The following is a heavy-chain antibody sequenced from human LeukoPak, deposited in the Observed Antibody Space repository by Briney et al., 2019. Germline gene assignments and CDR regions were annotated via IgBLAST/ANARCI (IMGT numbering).Heavy chain of an antibody. D-gene: IGHD3-22*01. CDR2: ISSSSTYI. J-gene: IGHJ4*02. V-gene: IGHV3-21*01. Sequence: GGSLRLSCAASGFTFSSYTMNWVRQAPGKGLEWVSSISSSSTYIYYADSVKGRFTISRDSSKNTLYLQMTSLRAEDTAVYYCARGSDSSGYYYFDYWGQGALVTVSS. CDR3: ARGSDSSGYYYFDY. CDR1: GFTFSSYT.